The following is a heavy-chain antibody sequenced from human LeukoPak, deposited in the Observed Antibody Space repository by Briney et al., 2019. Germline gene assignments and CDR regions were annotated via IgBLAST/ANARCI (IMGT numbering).Heavy chain of an antibody. J-gene: IGHJ3*02. CDR1: GFTVSSNY. Sequence: GGSLRLSCAASGFTVSSNYMSWVRQAPGKGLEWVSVIYSGGSTYYADSVKGRFTISRDNSKNTLYLQMNSLRAEDTAVNYCASTGYYQDAFDIWGQGTMVTVSS. D-gene: IGHD3-22*01. V-gene: IGHV3-66*02. CDR2: IYSGGST. CDR3: ASTGYYQDAFDI.